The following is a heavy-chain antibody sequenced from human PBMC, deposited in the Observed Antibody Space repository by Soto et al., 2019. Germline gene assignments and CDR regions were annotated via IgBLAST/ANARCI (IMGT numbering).Heavy chain of an antibody. Sequence: QVQLQQWGAGLLKPSETLSLTCTVYGASFAGYYWTWLRQSPGKGLEWIGEVSHSGIAKYNPSLWSRVTISLDTSNNQFSLDLTSVTAADTAVYYCARYGGTSIWYFDIWGRGTLVSVSS. V-gene: IGHV4-34*01. CDR3: ARYGGTSIWYFDI. CDR2: VSHSGIA. CDR1: GASFAGYY. D-gene: IGHD2-15*01. J-gene: IGHJ2*01.